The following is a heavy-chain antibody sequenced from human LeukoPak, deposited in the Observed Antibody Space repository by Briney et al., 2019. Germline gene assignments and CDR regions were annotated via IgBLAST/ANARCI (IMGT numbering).Heavy chain of an antibody. Sequence: GGSLRLSCAASGFTFSGSVIHWVRQASGKGLEWVGRIRSKANSYATAYAASVKGRFTISRDDSKNTAYLQMNSLKTDDTAVYYCTGGSSTDFDYWGQGTLVTVSS. CDR3: TGGSSTDFDY. CDR2: IRSKANSYAT. CDR1: GFTFSGSV. V-gene: IGHV3-73*01. J-gene: IGHJ4*02. D-gene: IGHD6-13*01.